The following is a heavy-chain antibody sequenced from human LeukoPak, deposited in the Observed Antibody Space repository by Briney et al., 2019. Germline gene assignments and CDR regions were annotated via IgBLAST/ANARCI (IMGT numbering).Heavy chain of an antibody. D-gene: IGHD2-15*01. CDR3: ARHSPGYCSGGSCWGY. V-gene: IGHV5-51*01. J-gene: IGHJ4*02. CDR2: IYPGDSDT. CDR1: GYIFTSYW. Sequence: GESLKISCKGSGYIFTSYWIGWVRQLPGKGLEWMGIIYPGDSDTRYSPSFQGQVTTSADKTISTAYLQWSSLKASDTAMYYCARHSPGYCSGGSCWGYWGQGTLVTVSS.